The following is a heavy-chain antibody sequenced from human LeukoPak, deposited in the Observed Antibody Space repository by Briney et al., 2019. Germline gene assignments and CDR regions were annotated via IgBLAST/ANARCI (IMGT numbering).Heavy chain of an antibody. CDR1: GFTFSSYA. CDR3: AKGGESSSWLFDY. Sequence: GGSLRLSCAASGFTFSSYAMSWVRQAPGKGLQWVSALSGSGLSTYYADSVKGRFTISRDNSKNTLCLQMNSLRAEDTAVYYCAKGGESSSWLFDYWGQGTLVPVSS. J-gene: IGHJ4*02. V-gene: IGHV3-23*01. D-gene: IGHD6-13*01. CDR2: LSGSGLST.